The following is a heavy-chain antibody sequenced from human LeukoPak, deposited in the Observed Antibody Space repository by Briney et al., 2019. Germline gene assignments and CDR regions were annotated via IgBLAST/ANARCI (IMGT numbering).Heavy chain of an antibody. D-gene: IGHD7-27*01. CDR1: GYTFTDYH. CDR3: ARELGRNAFDI. J-gene: IGHJ3*02. Sequence: ASVKVSCKASGYTFTDYHMHWMRQAPGQGLECMGWINPNSGGTNYAQEFQGRITMTRDTSISTAYMELSRLRSDDTAVYYCARELGRNAFDIWGQGTMVTVSS. V-gene: IGHV1-2*02. CDR2: INPNSGGT.